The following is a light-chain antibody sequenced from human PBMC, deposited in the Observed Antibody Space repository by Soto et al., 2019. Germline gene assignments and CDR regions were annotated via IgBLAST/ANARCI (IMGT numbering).Light chain of an antibody. CDR1: QYISKY. CDR3: HQYNEWRT. V-gene: IGKV3-15*01. J-gene: IGKJ1*01. CDR2: DAS. Sequence: VVRTQSTATLSVSPWEGATLSCRASQYISKYLAWYQQRPGQAPRLLIYDASTRATGIPDRFSGSGSGTEFTLTISSLQSQDVAVYYCHQYNEWRTFGQGTKVDIK.